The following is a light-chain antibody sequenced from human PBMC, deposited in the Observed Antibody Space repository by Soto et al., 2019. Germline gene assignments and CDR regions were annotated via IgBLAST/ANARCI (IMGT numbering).Light chain of an antibody. CDR2: GAS. CDR3: QQYDSSPIT. J-gene: IGKJ5*01. CDR1: QSVSSSY. Sequence: IVLPQSPGTLSLSPGERATLSCRASQSVSSSYLAWYQQKPGQAPSLLIYGASRRATGIPDRFSGSGSGTDFTLTISRLEPEDFAVYYCQQYDSSPITFGQRRLLEVK. V-gene: IGKV3-20*01.